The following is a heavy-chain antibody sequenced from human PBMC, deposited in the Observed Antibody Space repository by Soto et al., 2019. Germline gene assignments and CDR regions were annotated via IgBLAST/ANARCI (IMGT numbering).Heavy chain of an antibody. D-gene: IGHD3-16*02. V-gene: IGHV1-69*13. CDR2: IIPIFGTA. Sequence: ASVKVSCKASGGTFSSYAISWVRQAPGQGLEWMGGIIPIFGTASYAQKFQGRVTITADESTSTAYMELSSLRSEDTAVYYCAGPAGYDYVWGSYRYNSWGQGTLVTVSS. CDR1: GGTFSSYA. J-gene: IGHJ4*02. CDR3: AGPAGYDYVWGSYRYNS.